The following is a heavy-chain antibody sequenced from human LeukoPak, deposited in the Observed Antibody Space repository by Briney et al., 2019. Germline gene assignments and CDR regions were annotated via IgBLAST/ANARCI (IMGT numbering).Heavy chain of an antibody. CDR3: ARRFSELDQPDFDY. D-gene: IGHD1-14*01. CDR1: GFTFSSYS. CDR2: ISSSSSYI. Sequence: MSGGSLRLSCAASGFTFSSYSMNWVRQAPGKGLEWVSSISSSSSYIYYTDSVKGRFTISRDNAKNSLYLQMNSLRAEDTAVYYCARRFSELDQPDFDYWGQGTLVTVSS. J-gene: IGHJ4*02. V-gene: IGHV3-21*01.